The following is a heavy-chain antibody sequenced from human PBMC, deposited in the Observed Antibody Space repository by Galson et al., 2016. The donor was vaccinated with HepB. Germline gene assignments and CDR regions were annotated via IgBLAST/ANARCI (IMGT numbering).Heavy chain of an antibody. D-gene: IGHD2-8*01. V-gene: IGHV4-59*11. CDR1: GDSINNHY. CDR3: ARRGLVWGRNNYYYYGMDV. Sequence: SETLSLTCTVSGDSINNHYWSWIRQPPGKGLEWIGYIYYSGSTNYNPSLKSRVTILVDSSKKQFSLKLRSVTAADTAVYYCARRGLVWGRNNYYYYGMDVWGQGTTVTVSS. CDR2: IYYSGST. J-gene: IGHJ6*02.